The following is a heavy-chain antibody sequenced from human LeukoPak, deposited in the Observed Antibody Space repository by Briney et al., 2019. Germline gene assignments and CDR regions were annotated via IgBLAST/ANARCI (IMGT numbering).Heavy chain of an antibody. J-gene: IGHJ5*02. CDR3: ARGGGYSYGYVPNWFDP. V-gene: IGHV4-34*01. Sequence: SETLSLTCAVYGGSFSGYYWSWIRQPPGEGLEWIGEINHSGSTNYNPSLKSRVTISVDTSKNQFSLKLSSVTAADTAVYYCARGGGYSYGYVPNWFDPWGQGTLVTVSS. CDR2: INHSGST. D-gene: IGHD5-18*01. CDR1: GGSFSGYY.